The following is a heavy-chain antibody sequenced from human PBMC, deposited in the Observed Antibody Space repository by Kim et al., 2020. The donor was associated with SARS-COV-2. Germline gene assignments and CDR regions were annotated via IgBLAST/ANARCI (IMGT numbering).Heavy chain of an antibody. CDR1: GGSFSGYY. J-gene: IGHJ5*02. D-gene: IGHD3-10*01. Sequence: SETLSLTCAVYGGSFSGYYWSWIRQPPGKGLEWIGEINHSGSTNYNPSLKSRVTISVDTSKNQFSLKLSSVTAADTAVYYCARGNRGGMVWCFDPWGQGT. CDR3: ARGNRGGMVWCFDP. V-gene: IGHV4-34*01. CDR2: INHSGST.